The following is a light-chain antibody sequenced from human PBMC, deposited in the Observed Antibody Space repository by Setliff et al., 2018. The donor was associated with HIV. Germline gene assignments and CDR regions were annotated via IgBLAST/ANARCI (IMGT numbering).Light chain of an antibody. V-gene: IGLV2-11*01. CDR3: CSYAGTDTYI. J-gene: IGLJ1*01. CDR2: DVN. CDR1: SSDVGAYNF. Sequence: QSALAQPRSVSGSPGQSVTFSCTGSSSDVGAYNFVSWYQQHPGKAPKLIIYDVNKRPSGVPDRSSGSKSGDTASLTISGLQSEDEADYYCCSYAGTDTYIFGTGTKV.